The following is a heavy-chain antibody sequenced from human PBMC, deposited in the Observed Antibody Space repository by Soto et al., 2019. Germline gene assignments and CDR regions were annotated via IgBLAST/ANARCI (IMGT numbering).Heavy chain of an antibody. V-gene: IGHV3-49*03. D-gene: IGHD1-26*01. CDR3: SRGVSQWDLQPTYFDC. CDR2: IRDKAYDGTT. Sequence: GGSLRLSCTASGFTFGDSAMSWFRQAPGKGLEWVGFIRDKAYDGTTEYAASVKGRFTISRDDSKGIAYLQMNSLQVGDTAVYYCSRGVSQWDLQPTYFDCWGQGTLVTVSS. CDR1: GFTFGDSA. J-gene: IGHJ4*02.